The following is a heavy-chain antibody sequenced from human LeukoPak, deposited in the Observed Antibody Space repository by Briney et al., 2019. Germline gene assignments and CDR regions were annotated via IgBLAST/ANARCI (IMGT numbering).Heavy chain of an antibody. CDR1: GFTFSSYA. D-gene: IGHD3-16*01. V-gene: IGHV3-23*01. CDR3: AKDSGGSIFDY. J-gene: IGHJ4*02. Sequence: GGSLRLSCAASGFTFSSYAMSWVRQAPGKGLEWVSAISGSGGSIYYADSVKGRFTISRDNSRNTLYLQMNSLRAEDTAVYYCAKDSGGSIFDYWGQGTLVTVSS. CDR2: ISGSGGSI.